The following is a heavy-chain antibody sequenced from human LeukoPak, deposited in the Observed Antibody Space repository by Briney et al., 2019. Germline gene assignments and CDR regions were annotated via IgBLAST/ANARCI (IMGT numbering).Heavy chain of an antibody. V-gene: IGHV3-7*05. Sequence: GGKVRLSCAASGLTFSNYWMIWVRQAQGKGLEWVGNIKEDASEKRYADSVRGRLTISRDNAQTSIYLQMSSLRAEDTAVYYCARASKPWLQLTWGQGT. J-gene: IGHJ5*02. CDR2: IKEDASEK. CDR3: ARASKPWLQLT. D-gene: IGHD5-24*01. CDR1: GLTFSNYW.